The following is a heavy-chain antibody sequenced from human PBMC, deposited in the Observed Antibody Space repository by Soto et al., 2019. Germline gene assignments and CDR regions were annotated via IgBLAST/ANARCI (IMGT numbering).Heavy chain of an antibody. J-gene: IGHJ3*02. Sequence: ASVKVSCQASGYGFTGYYMHWVRQAPGQGLEWMGWMNPNSGNTSYAQKFQGRVTMTRNTSISTAYMELSSLRSEDTAVYYCARGRRYDFWSGYYGSNAFDIWGQGTMVTVSS. V-gene: IGHV1-8*02. CDR2: MNPNSGNT. CDR1: GYGFTGYY. CDR3: ARGRRYDFWSGYYGSNAFDI. D-gene: IGHD3-3*01.